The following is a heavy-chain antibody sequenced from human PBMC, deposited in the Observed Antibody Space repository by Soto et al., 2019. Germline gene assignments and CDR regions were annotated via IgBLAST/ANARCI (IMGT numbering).Heavy chain of an antibody. CDR3: TTIVVVPAALLNWFDP. CDR2: IKSKTDGGTT. V-gene: IGHV3-15*01. D-gene: IGHD2-2*01. CDR1: GFTFSNAW. J-gene: IGHJ5*02. Sequence: EVQLVESGGGLVKPGGSLRLSCAASGFTFSNAWMSWVHQAPGKGLEWVGRIKSKTDGGTTDYAAPVKGRFTISRDDSKNTLYLQMNSLKTEDTAVYYCTTIVVVPAALLNWFDPWGQGTLVTVSS.